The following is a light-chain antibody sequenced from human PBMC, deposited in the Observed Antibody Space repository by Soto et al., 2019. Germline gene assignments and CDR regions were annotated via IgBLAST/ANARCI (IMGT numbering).Light chain of an antibody. CDR3: SSYTSSSPWV. CDR1: TNDVGDYRY. Sequence: QSALTQPASVSGSPGQSITISCTGTTNDVGDYRYVSWYQQHPGKAPKVMIYEVSNRPSGVSNRFSGSKSGNTASLTISGLQAEDEADYYCSSYTSSSPWVFGGGTKLTVL. V-gene: IGLV2-14*01. J-gene: IGLJ3*02. CDR2: EVS.